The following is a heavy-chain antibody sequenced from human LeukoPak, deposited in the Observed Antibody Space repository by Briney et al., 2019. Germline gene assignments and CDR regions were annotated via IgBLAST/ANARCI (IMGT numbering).Heavy chain of an antibody. CDR2: ITGSGDAT. CDR3: AKSVTWRTSYYYGMDV. CDR1: GFRFSTYT. V-gene: IGHV3-23*01. Sequence: PGGSLRLSCVASGFRFSTYTMSWVRQAPGKGLEWVSAITGSGDATSYADSVKGRFTISRDNSKNTLYLQMNSLRAEDTAIYYCAKSVTWRTSYYYGMDVWGQGTTVTVSS. D-gene: IGHD4-11*01. J-gene: IGHJ6*02.